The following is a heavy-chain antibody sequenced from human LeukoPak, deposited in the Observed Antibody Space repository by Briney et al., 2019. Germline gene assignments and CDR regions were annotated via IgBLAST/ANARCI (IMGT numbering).Heavy chain of an antibody. CDR2: ISGIGDHP. Sequence: GGSLRLSCAASGFTFTHYAMSWFRQAPGKGLDWVSTISGIGDHPYYAASVKGRFTISRDNSRSTLYLQMNSLRAEDTAIYYCATVLVGSSGWLFEYWGQGTLVTVSS. CDR3: ATVLVGSSGWLFEY. J-gene: IGHJ4*02. D-gene: IGHD6-19*01. V-gene: IGHV3-23*01. CDR1: GFTFTHYA.